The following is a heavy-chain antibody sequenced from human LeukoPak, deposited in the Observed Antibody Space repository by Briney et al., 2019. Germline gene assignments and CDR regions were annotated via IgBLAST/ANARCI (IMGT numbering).Heavy chain of an antibody. J-gene: IGHJ4*02. CDR3: ASSKVAGPRGDY. V-gene: IGHV3-30*04. Sequence: PGRSLRLSCAASGFTFSSYAMHWVRQAPGKGLEWVAVISYDGSNKYYADSVKGRFTISRDNSKNTLYLQMNSLGAEDTAVYYCASSKVAGPRGDYWGQGTLVTVSS. D-gene: IGHD6-19*01. CDR1: GFTFSSYA. CDR2: ISYDGSNK.